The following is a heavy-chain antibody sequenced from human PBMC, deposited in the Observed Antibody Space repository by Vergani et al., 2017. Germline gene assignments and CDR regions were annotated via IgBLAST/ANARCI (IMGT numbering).Heavy chain of an antibody. Sequence: QVQLQQWGAGLLKPSETLSLTCAVYGGSFSGYYWSWIRQPPGKGLEWLGEINHSGSTNYNPSLKSRVTISVDTSKNQFSLKLSSVTAADMAVYYRARGIAAYYYYYYYMDVWGKGTTVTVSS. CDR3: ARGIAAYYYYYYYMDV. V-gene: IGHV4-34*01. CDR2: INHSGST. CDR1: GGSFSGYY. J-gene: IGHJ6*03. D-gene: IGHD6-25*01.